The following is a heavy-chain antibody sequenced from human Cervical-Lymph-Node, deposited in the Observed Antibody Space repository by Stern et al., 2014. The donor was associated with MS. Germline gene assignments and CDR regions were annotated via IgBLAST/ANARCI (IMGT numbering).Heavy chain of an antibody. Sequence: VQLEESGGGLVQPGGSLRLSCAASGFNFSAFDMHWVRQVTGKRLERVSAISSAGDRYYPGSVKGRFTISRDSAKSSLYLQMNSLRAGDTAVYYCARDLPRGGGNGMDVWGQGTTVTVSS. CDR3: ARDLPRGGGNGMDV. CDR2: ISSAGDR. CDR1: GFNFSAFD. D-gene: IGHD4-23*01. V-gene: IGHV3-13*01. J-gene: IGHJ6*02.